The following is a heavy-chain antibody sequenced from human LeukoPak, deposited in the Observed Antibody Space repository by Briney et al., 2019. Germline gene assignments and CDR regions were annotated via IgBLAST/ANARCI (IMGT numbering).Heavy chain of an antibody. CDR2: ISSSGSTI. D-gene: IGHD6-6*01. CDR1: GFTFSSYG. Sequence: PGRSLRLSCAASGFTFSSYGMHWVRQAPGKGLEWVSYISSSGSTIYYADSVKGRFTISRDNAKNSLYLQMNSLRAEDTAVYYCARDPGAYSSSPIDYWGQGTLVTVSS. CDR3: ARDPGAYSSSPIDY. J-gene: IGHJ4*02. V-gene: IGHV3-48*04.